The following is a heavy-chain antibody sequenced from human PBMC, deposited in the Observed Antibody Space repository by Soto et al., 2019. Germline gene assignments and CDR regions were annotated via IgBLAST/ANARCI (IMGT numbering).Heavy chain of an antibody. D-gene: IGHD1-7*01. CDR1: GSTFTSYY. V-gene: IGHV1-46*01. CDR3: ARDLNWNYEGNWFDP. CDR2: INPSGGST. Sequence: GASVKVSCKASGSTFTSYYMHWVRQAPGQGLEWMGIINPSGGSTSYAQKFQGRVTMTRDTSTSTVYMELSSLRSEDTAVYYCARDLNWNYEGNWFDPWGQGTLVTVSS. J-gene: IGHJ5*02.